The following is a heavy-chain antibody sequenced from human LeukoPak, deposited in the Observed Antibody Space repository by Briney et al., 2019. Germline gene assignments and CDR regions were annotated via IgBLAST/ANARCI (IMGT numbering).Heavy chain of an antibody. V-gene: IGHV3-30*18. CDR1: GFTFSNYG. CDR3: AKGIVGATTRSPLY. CDR2: ISYDGSNK. D-gene: IGHD1-26*01. Sequence: GGSLRLSCTASGFTFSNYGMHWVRQAPGKGLEWEAVISYDGSNKYYADSVKGRFTISRDNSKNTLYLQMNSLRAEDTAVYYCAKGIVGATTRSPLYWGQGTLVTVSS. J-gene: IGHJ4*02.